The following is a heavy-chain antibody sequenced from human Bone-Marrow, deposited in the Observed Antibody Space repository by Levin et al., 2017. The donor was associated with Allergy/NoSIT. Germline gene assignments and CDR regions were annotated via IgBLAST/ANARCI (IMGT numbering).Heavy chain of an antibody. CDR3: AVGLYTSGWYPDYFDY. CDR2: IKQDGSDK. V-gene: IGHV3-7*02. Sequence: PGGSLRLSCADSGFTFSSLWMSWVRQAPGKGLEWVANIKQDGSDKYYVDSVKGRFTVSRDNAKNSLYLQMNSLRAEDTAIYYCAVGLYTSGWYPDYFDYWGQGTLVTVSS. J-gene: IGHJ4*02. D-gene: IGHD6-13*01. CDR1: GFTFSSLW.